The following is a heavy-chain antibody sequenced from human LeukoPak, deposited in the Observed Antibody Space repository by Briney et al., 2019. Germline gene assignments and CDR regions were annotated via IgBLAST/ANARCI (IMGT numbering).Heavy chain of an antibody. D-gene: IGHD2/OR15-2a*01. Sequence: GGSLRLSCAASGFTVSSYFVSWVRQAPGKGLEWVSLTYSGGTTDYADSVKGRFTVSRDNSKNTLYPQMNSLRAEDTAMYYCARDDVPVIWGQGTLVTVYS. J-gene: IGHJ4*02. V-gene: IGHV3-53*01. CDR2: TYSGGTT. CDR3: ARDDVPVI. CDR1: GFTVSSYF.